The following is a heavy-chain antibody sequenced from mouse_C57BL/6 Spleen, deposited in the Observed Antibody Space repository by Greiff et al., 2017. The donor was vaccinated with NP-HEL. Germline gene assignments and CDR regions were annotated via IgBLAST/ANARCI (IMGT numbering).Heavy chain of an antibody. J-gene: IGHJ1*03. Sequence: QVQLQQPGAELVRPGSSVKLSCKASGYTFTSYWMHWVKQRPIQGLEWIGNIDPSDSETHYNQKFKDKATLTVDKSSSTAYMQLSSLTSEDSAVYYCAREGRRGGYWYFDVWGTGTTVTVSS. CDR2: IDPSDSET. CDR3: AREGRRGGYWYFDV. CDR1: GYTFTSYW. V-gene: IGHV1-52*01.